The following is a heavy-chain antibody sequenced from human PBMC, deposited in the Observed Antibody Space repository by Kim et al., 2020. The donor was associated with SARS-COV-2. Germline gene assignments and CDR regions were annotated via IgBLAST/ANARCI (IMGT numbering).Heavy chain of an antibody. CDR2: ISSSGSTI. J-gene: IGHJ4*02. CDR1: GFTFSSYE. D-gene: IGHD3-10*01. CDR3: ARPPAHIGYYYGSGSPDNPHFDY. Sequence: GGSLRLSCAASGFTFSSYEMNWVRQAPGKGLEWVSYISSSGSTIYYADSVKGRFTISRDNAKNSLYLQMNSLRAEDTAVYYCARPPAHIGYYYGSGSPDNPHFDYWGQGTLVTVSS. V-gene: IGHV3-48*03.